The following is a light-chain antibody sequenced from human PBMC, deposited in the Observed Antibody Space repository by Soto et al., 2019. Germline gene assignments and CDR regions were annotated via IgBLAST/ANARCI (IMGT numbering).Light chain of an antibody. CDR3: QQSSKWAQWT. Sequence: EIVMTQSPSTLSVSPVERATLSCRASQSVSSSYLAWYQQKPGQAPRLLIYGASSRPTGIPDRFSGSGSGTDFTVTISSIEPEDFAVYYCQQSSKWAQWTLGQGTKVDIK. V-gene: IGKV3D-20*02. CDR1: QSVSSSY. CDR2: GAS. J-gene: IGKJ1*01.